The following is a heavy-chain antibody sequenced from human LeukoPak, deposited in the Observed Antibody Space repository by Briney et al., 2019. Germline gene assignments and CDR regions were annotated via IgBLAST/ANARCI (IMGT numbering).Heavy chain of an antibody. J-gene: IGHJ5*02. CDR2: LNPNSGNT. Sequence: ASVKVSCKASGYTFTSYDINWVRQATGQGLEWMGWLNPNSGNTGYAQKFQGRVTITRNTSISTAYMELSSLRSEDTAVYYCARGRFWGGPPRWFDPWGQGTLVTVSS. CDR1: GYTFTSYD. D-gene: IGHD3-3*01. CDR3: ARGRFWGGPPRWFDP. V-gene: IGHV1-8*03.